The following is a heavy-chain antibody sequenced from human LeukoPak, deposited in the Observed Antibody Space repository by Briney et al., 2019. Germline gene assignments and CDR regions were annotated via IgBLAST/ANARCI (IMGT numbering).Heavy chain of an antibody. Sequence: GGSLRLSCTASGFTFSDAWVTWVRQAPGKGLEWVGRIRSKTSGGTTDYAAPVNGRFTISRDDSKNTIVLQMNSLKTEDTAVYYCNTFNWNSPFDYWGQGTLVTVSS. J-gene: IGHJ4*02. D-gene: IGHD1-20*01. V-gene: IGHV3-15*01. CDR2: IRSKTSGGTT. CDR3: NTFNWNSPFDY. CDR1: GFTFSDAW.